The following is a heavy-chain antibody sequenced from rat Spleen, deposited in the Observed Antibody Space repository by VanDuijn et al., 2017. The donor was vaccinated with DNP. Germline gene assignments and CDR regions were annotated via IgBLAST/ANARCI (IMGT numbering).Heavy chain of an antibody. Sequence: EVQLVESGGGLVQPGRSLKLSCAATGFTFSAYNMTWVRQAPKKGLEWVATISYAGSSTYYRDSVKGRFTISRDNAKSTLYLQMDSLRSEDTATYYCARHDHWGQGVMVTVSS. V-gene: IGHV5-7*01. CDR2: ISYAGSST. J-gene: IGHJ2*01. CDR1: GFTFSAYN. CDR3: ARHDH.